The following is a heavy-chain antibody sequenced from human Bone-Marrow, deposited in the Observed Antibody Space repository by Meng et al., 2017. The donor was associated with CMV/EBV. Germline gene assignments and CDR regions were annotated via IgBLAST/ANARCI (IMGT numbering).Heavy chain of an antibody. CDR1: GGSFSGYY. CDR2: INHSGST. J-gene: IGHJ4*02. D-gene: IGHD2-2*02. V-gene: IGHV4-34*01. Sequence: GSLRLSCAVYGGSFSGYYWSWIRQPPGKGLEWIGEINHSGSTNYNPSLKSRVTIAVDTSKNQFSLKLSSVTAADTAVYYCARERGPILGTRYYFDYWGQGTLVTASS. CDR3: ARERGPILGTRYYFDY.